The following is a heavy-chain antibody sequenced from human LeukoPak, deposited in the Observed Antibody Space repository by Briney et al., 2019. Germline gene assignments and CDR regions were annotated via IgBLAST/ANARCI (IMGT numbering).Heavy chain of an antibody. J-gene: IGHJ3*01. Sequence: GESLKISCKVSGYSFTSYCIGWVRQMPGKGLEWMGIIYPGDSGPTYSPSFQGQVTISVDKSTNTAYLQWSSLQASDTAMYYCGMSGDRVPLQDDVFDVWGQGTMVTVST. V-gene: IGHV5-51*01. D-gene: IGHD1-26*01. CDR1: GYSFTSYC. CDR2: IYPGDSGP. CDR3: GMSGDRVPLQDDVFDV.